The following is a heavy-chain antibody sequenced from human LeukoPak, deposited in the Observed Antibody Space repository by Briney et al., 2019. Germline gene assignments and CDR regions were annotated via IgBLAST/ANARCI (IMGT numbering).Heavy chain of an antibody. D-gene: IGHD6-19*01. CDR3: ARQEDSSAWFDY. CDR1: GGSISSSSYH. CDR2: IYYSGST. V-gene: IGHV4-39*01. J-gene: IGHJ4*02. Sequence: SENLSLTCSVSGGSISSSSYHWGWIRQPPGKGLEWIGSIYYSGSTYYNPSLKSRVTISVDTSKDQFSLKLSSVTAADTAVYYCARQEDSSAWFDYWGQGTLVTVSS.